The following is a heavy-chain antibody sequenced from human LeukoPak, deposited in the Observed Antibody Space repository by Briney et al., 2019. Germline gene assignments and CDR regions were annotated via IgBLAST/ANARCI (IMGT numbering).Heavy chain of an antibody. V-gene: IGHV4-39*07. CDR3: ARVRFLEWLGYYYYMDV. D-gene: IGHD3-3*01. J-gene: IGHJ6*03. CDR2: IYYSGST. Sequence: SETLSLTCTVSGASISSSSYYWGWIRQPPGKGLEWIGSIYYSGSTYYNPSLKSRVTISVDTSKNQFSLKLSSVTAADTAVYYCARVRFLEWLGYYYYMDVWGKGTTVTVSS. CDR1: GASISSSSYY.